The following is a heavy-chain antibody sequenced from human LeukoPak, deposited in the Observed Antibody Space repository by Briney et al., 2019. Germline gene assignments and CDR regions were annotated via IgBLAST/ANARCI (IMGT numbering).Heavy chain of an antibody. D-gene: IGHD5-24*01. CDR1: GFTFSTYA. CDR3: AKDRENTNGYILNY. J-gene: IGHJ4*02. CDR2: IGFDGSDK. Sequence: PGGSLRLSCAASGFTFSTYAMSWVRQAPGKGLEWVAFIGFDGSDKHYAHSVKGRFTISRDDSKNTLYLQMDSLRSEDTAVYYCAKDRENTNGYILNYWGQGTLVTASS. V-gene: IGHV3-30*02.